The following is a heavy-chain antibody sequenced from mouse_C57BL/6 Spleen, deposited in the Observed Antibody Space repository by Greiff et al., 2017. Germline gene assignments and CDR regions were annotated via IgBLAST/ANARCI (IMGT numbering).Heavy chain of an antibody. D-gene: IGHD2-3*01. V-gene: IGHV1-55*01. Sequence: VQLQQPGAELVKPGASVKMSCKASGYTFTSYWITWVKQRPGQGLEWIGDIYPGSGSTNYNEKFKSKATLTVDTSSSTAYMQLSSLTSEDSAVYYCAREGDGPTFFFDYWGQGTTLTVSS. J-gene: IGHJ2*01. CDR1: GYTFTSYW. CDR3: AREGDGPTFFFDY. CDR2: IYPGSGST.